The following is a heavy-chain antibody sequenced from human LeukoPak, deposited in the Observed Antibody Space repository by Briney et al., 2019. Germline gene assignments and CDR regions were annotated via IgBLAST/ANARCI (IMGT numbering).Heavy chain of an antibody. Sequence: PGRSLRLSCTASGFTFGDYAMSWVRQAPGKGLEWVANIKQDGSEKYYVDSVKGRFTISRDNAKNSLYLQMNSLRAEDTAVYYCARDPYKGATTTSPIDYWGQGTLVTVSS. J-gene: IGHJ4*02. CDR3: ARDPYKGATTTSPIDY. CDR1: GFTFGDYA. V-gene: IGHV3-7*01. CDR2: IKQDGSEK. D-gene: IGHD1-26*01.